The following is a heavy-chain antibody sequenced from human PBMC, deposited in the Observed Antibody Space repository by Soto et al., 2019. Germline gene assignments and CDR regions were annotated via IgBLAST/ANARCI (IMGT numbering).Heavy chain of an antibody. CDR3: AKDNISSTTIMHMTDNWLDT. Sequence: WESXRLSCSASGCTFSSYSIIWVRHAPGKGLGLVSAISGSGGSTYYADSVNGRFTISRDNSKKTLYLQMNSLRAEDTAVYYCAKDNISSTTIMHMTDNWLDTWGQGTLVTVSS. CDR2: ISGSGGST. J-gene: IGHJ5*02. V-gene: IGHV3-23*01. D-gene: IGHD6-13*01. CDR1: GCTFSSYS.